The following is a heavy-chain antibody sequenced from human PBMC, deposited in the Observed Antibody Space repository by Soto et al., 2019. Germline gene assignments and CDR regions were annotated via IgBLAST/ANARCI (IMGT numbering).Heavy chain of an antibody. Sequence: GASVKASCKASGYTFTSYGISWVRQAPGQGLEWMGWISAYNGNTNYAQKLQGRVTMTTDTSTSTAYMELRSLRSDDTAVYYCARDWGQYYYDSSGYYPNDYWGQGTLVTVSS. V-gene: IGHV1-18*01. J-gene: IGHJ4*02. D-gene: IGHD3-22*01. CDR1: GYTFTSYG. CDR3: ARDWGQYYYDSSGYYPNDY. CDR2: ISAYNGNT.